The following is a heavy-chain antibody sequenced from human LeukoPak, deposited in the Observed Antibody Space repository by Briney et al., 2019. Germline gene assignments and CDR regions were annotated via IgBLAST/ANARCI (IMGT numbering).Heavy chain of an antibody. D-gene: IGHD1-26*01. V-gene: IGHV3-33*08. Sequence: PGGSLRLSCAASGFTFSSCGMHWVRQAPGKGLEWVAVIYYDGSNQYYADSVKGRFTVSRDNAKNTLYLQMDSLRAEDTAVYYCATDRNSGKYYDYWGQGTLVTVSS. CDR1: GFTFSSCG. J-gene: IGHJ4*02. CDR2: IYYDGSNQ. CDR3: ATDRNSGKYYDY.